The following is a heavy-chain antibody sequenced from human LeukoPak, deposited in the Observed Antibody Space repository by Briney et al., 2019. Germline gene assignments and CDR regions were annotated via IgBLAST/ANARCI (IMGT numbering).Heavy chain of an antibody. Sequence: ASVKVSCKASGYTFTSYGISWVRQAPGQGLEWMGWISAYNGNTNYAQKLQGRVTMTTDISTSTAYMELRSLRSDDTAVYYCARTPYDILTGYYVPNFDYWGQGTLVTVSS. J-gene: IGHJ4*02. V-gene: IGHV1-18*01. CDR1: GYTFTSYG. CDR2: ISAYNGNT. D-gene: IGHD3-9*01. CDR3: ARTPYDILTGYYVPNFDY.